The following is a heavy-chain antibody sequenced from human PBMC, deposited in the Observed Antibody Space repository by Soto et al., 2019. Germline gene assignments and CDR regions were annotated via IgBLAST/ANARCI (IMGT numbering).Heavy chain of an antibody. V-gene: IGHV1-18*01. D-gene: IGHD5-18*01. CDR3: ARDTVDTAMEDAFDI. CDR1: GYTFTCYG. CDR2: ISAYNGNT. Sequence: ASVKVSCKASGYTFTCYGISWVRQAPGQGLEWMGWISAYNGNTNYAQKLQGRVTMTTDTSTSTAYMELRSLRSDDTAVYYCARDTVDTAMEDAFDIWGQGTVVTVS. J-gene: IGHJ3*02.